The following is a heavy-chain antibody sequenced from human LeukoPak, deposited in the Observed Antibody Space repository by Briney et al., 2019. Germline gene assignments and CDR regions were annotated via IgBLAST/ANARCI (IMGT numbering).Heavy chain of an antibody. V-gene: IGHV3-66*01. CDR1: EFSVGSNY. Sequence: GGSLRLSCAASEFSVGSNYMTWVRQAPGKGLEWVSLIYSGGSTYYADSVKGRFTISRDNSKNTLYLQMNSLRAEDTAVYYCANYDSSGYYHFDYWGQGTLVTVSS. D-gene: IGHD3-22*01. CDR2: IYSGGST. CDR3: ANYDSSGYYHFDY. J-gene: IGHJ4*02.